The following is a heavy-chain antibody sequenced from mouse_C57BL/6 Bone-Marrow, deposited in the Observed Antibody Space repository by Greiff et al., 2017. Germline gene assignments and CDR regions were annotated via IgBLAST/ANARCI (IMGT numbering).Heavy chain of an antibody. CDR1: GYTFTSYW. CDR2: IDPSDSYT. J-gene: IGHJ3*01. V-gene: IGHV1-59*01. CDR3: ARGRYGYSWFAY. Sequence: VQLQQPGAELVRPGTSVKLSCKASGYTFTSYWMHWVKQRPGQGLEWIGVIDPSDSYTNYNQKFKGKATLTVDTSSSTAYMQLSSLTSEDSAVYYGARGRYGYSWFAYWGQGTLVTVSA. D-gene: IGHD2-2*01.